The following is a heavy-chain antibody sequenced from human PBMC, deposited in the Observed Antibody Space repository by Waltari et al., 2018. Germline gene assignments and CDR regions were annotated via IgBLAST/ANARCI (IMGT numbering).Heavy chain of an antibody. CDR1: AGSISSIYY. D-gene: IGHD6-13*01. J-gene: IGHJ5*02. CDR3: ARHGKQQPLRWRFDP. V-gene: IGHV4-39*07. Sequence: QLQLQESGPGPGKPSETLSHTCTDSAGSISSIYYRGRNREPPGKGLEWIGSIYYGGSTYYNPSLNSRVTISVDTSKNQFSLKLSSVTAADTAVYYCARHGKQQPLRWRFDPWGQGTLVTVSS. CDR2: IYYGGST.